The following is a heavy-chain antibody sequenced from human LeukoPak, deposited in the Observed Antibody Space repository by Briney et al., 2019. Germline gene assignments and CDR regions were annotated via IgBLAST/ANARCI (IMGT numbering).Heavy chain of an antibody. CDR3: ARESEGNYYYDKGAYFDY. V-gene: IGHV3-23*01. CDR2: FSGSGGST. D-gene: IGHD3-22*01. Sequence: GGSLRLSCAASGFTFSSYAMSWVRQAPGKGLECISGFSGSGGSTYYADSVKGRFTISRDNSKNTLYLQMNSLRAEDTAVYYCARESEGNYYYDKGAYFDYWGQGTLVTVSS. CDR1: GFTFSSYA. J-gene: IGHJ4*02.